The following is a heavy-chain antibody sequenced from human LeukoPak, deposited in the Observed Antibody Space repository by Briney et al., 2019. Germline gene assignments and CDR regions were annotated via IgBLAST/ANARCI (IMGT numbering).Heavy chain of an antibody. CDR3: ARAAVAGRGRNWFDP. J-gene: IGHJ5*02. V-gene: IGHV5-51*01. D-gene: IGHD6-19*01. CDR1: GSSFTSYW. Sequence: GASLQISCKGSGSSFTSYWIGWVRQLPGKGLEWMGIIYPGDSDTRYSPSFQGQVTISADKSISTAYLQWSSLKASDTAMYYCARAAVAGRGRNWFDPWGQGTLVTVSS. CDR2: IYPGDSDT.